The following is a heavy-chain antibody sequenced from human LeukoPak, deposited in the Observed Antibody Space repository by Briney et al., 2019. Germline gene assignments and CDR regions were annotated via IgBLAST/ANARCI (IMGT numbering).Heavy chain of an antibody. Sequence: GESLKISCKGSGSSFTNNWIGWVRQLPGKGLEWMGIILPGDSDTRYSPSFQGQVTISADKSINTAYVQWSSLKASDTAMYYCATYAGTSSKYFQHWGQGTLVTVSS. CDR3: ATYAGTSSKYFQH. D-gene: IGHD3-10*01. J-gene: IGHJ1*01. CDR1: GSSFTNNW. CDR2: ILPGDSDT. V-gene: IGHV5-51*01.